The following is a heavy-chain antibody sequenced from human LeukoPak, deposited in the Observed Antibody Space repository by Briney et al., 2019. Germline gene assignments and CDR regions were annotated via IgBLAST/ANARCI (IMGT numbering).Heavy chain of an antibody. CDR3: ARAEYYFDY. J-gene: IGHJ4*02. D-gene: IGHD3-10*01. CDR1: GDSINSHY. CDR2: IYYSGST. V-gene: IGHV4-59*11. Sequence: PSETLSLTCTVSGDSINSHYWSWIRQPPRKGLEWIGYIYYSGSTNYNPSLKSRVTISVDTSKNQFSLKLSSVTAADTAVYYCARAEYYFDYWGQGTLVTVSS.